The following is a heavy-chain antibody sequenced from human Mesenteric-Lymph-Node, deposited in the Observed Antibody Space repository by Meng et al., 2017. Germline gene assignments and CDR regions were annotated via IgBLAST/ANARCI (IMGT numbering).Heavy chain of an antibody. D-gene: IGHD3-9*01. CDR2: ISHDGKVT. V-gene: IGHV3-74*01. Sequence: AGSLTLSCAASGFTFSNYVMHWVRQAPGKGLVWVSRISHDGKVTTYADSVKGRFTISRDNAKNTVYLQMNSLRAEDTAVYYCARDLDWLLYDYWGQGTLVTVSS. J-gene: IGHJ4*02. CDR3: ARDLDWLLYDY. CDR1: GFTFSNYV.